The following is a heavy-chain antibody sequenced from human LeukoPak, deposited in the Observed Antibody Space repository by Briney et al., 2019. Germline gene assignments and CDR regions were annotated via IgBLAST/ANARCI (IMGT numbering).Heavy chain of an antibody. CDR1: GYTFSNYA. CDR2: ISGSGGST. D-gene: IGHD6-19*01. Sequence: PGGSLRLSCAASGYTFSNYAMSWVRQAPGKGLEWVSPISGSGGSTYYAHSVKGRFTISRDTSKNTLYLQMNSLRAEDTAVYYCAKEGTTRAGYSSGRGRFGYWGQGTLVTVSS. J-gene: IGHJ4*02. CDR3: AKEGTTRAGYSSGRGRFGY. V-gene: IGHV3-23*01.